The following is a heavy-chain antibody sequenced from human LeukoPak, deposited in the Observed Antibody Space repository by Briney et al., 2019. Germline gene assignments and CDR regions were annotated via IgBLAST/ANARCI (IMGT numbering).Heavy chain of an antibody. CDR1: GYTFTSYD. CDR3: ARDYSVAGTFAGFDY. V-gene: IGHV1-8*01. Sequence: GASVKVSCKASGYTFTSYDINWVRQATGQGREWMGWMNPNSGNTGYAQKFEGRVTMTRNTSISTAYMELSSLRSEDTAVYYCARDYSVAGTFAGFDYWGQGTLVTVSS. J-gene: IGHJ4*02. D-gene: IGHD6-19*01. CDR2: MNPNSGNT.